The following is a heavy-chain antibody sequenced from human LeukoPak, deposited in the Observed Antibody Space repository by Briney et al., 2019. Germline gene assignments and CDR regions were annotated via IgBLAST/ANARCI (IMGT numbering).Heavy chain of an antibody. CDR2: ISYDGSNK. CDR3: ARHPGRYDILTGSDSPYYGMDV. J-gene: IGHJ6*02. V-gene: IGHV3-30-3*01. Sequence: GGSLRLSCAAAGFTFSSYAMHWVRQAPGKGLEWVAVISYDGSNKYYADSVKGRFTISRDNSKNTLYLQMNSLRAEDTAVYYCARHPGRYDILTGSDSPYYGMDVWGQGTTVTVSS. CDR1: GFTFSSYA. D-gene: IGHD3-9*01.